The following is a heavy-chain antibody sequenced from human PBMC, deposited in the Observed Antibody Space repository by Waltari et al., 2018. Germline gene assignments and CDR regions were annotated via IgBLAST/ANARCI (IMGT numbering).Heavy chain of an antibody. V-gene: IGHV4-4*02. J-gene: IGHJ6*02. CDR3: ARDGPDSGYDRLYYYYGMDV. CDR2: IYHSGST. CDR1: GGSISSSNW. Sequence: QVQLQESGPGLVKPSGTLSLTCAVSGGSISSSNWWSWVRQPPGKGLEWIGEIYHSGSTNYNPSLKSRVTISVDKSKNQFSLKLSSVTAADTAVYYCARDGPDSGYDRLYYYYGMDVWSQGTTVTVSS. D-gene: IGHD5-12*01.